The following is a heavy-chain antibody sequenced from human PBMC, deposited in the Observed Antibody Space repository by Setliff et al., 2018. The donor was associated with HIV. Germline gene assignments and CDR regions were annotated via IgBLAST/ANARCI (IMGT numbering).Heavy chain of an antibody. CDR1: GYTFTDHY. D-gene: IGHD5-12*01. CDR3: ARDFGGYSGYSGDYYYYMDV. J-gene: IGHJ6*03. Sequence: ASVKVSCKASGYTFTDHYMHWVRQAPGQGLEWMGWINPNSGGTNYAQKFQGRVTITTDESTSTAYMELSGLRSEDTAVYYCARDFGGYSGYSGDYYYYMDVWGKGTTVTVSS. V-gene: IGHV1-2*02. CDR2: INPNSGGT.